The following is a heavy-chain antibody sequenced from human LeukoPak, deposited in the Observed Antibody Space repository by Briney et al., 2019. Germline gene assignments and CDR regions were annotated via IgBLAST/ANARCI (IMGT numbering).Heavy chain of an antibody. Sequence: SETLSLTCTVSGDSITSHYWAWIRQAPGKGLEWLGYLHFSGGTNYNPSLKSRVTISADTSKNQFSLKLSSVTAADTALYYCARERQTWLQFRGYYAYSMDVWGKGTTVTVSS. CDR1: GDSITSHY. V-gene: IGHV4-59*11. J-gene: IGHJ6*03. CDR3: ARERQTWLQFRGYYAYSMDV. D-gene: IGHD5-24*01. CDR2: LHFSGGT.